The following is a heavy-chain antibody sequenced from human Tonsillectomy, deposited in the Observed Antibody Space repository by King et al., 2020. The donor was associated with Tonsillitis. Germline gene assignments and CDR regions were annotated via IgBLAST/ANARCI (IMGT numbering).Heavy chain of an antibody. Sequence: QLVQSGAEVKKPGASVKVSCKASGYTFTRYGISWVRQAPGQGLEWMGWISAYNGNTNYAQKLQGRVTMTTDTSTSSAYMELRILKSDDSAVYYCARALLWFGDTCSYGMVLWGEGTAVTVSS. J-gene: IGHJ6*01. CDR1: GYTFTRYG. CDR2: ISAYNGNT. CDR3: ARALLWFGDTCSYGMVL. D-gene: IGHD3-10*01. V-gene: IGHV1-18*04.